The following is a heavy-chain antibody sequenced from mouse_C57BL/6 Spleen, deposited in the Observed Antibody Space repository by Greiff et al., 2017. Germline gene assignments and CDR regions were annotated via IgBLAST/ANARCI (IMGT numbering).Heavy chain of an antibody. V-gene: IGHV5-9-1*02. J-gene: IGHJ2*01. CDR2: ISSGGDYI. Sequence: EVQRVESGAGLVKPGGSLKLSCAASGFTFSSYAMSWVRQTPEKGLEWVAYISSGGDYIYYADTVKGRFTISRDNARNTLYLQMSSLKSEDTAMYYCTRVRGTYYGYFDYWGQGTTLTVSS. D-gene: IGHD2-10*01. CDR3: TRVRGTYYGYFDY. CDR1: GFTFSSYA.